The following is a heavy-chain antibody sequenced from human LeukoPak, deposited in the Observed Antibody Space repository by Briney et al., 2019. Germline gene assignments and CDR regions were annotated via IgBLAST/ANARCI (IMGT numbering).Heavy chain of an antibody. CDR3: AKAVASDHDAFDI. D-gene: IGHD6-19*01. CDR2: ISGSGGST. Sequence: RSGGSLRLSCAASGFTFSSYAMSWVRQAPGKGLEWVSAISGSGGSTYYADSVKGRFTISRDNSKNTLYLQMNSLRAEDTAVYYCAKAVASDHDAFDIWGQGTMVTVSS. J-gene: IGHJ3*02. CDR1: GFTFSSYA. V-gene: IGHV3-23*01.